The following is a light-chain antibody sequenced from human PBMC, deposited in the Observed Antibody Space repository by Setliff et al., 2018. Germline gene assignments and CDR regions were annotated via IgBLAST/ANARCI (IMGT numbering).Light chain of an antibody. CDR3: NAYTSGSTYV. Sequence: QSALTQPASVSGSPGQSITISCTGTSRDVGGNKYVSWYQHHPGKAPKLIIYDATNRPSGVSNRFSGSKSGNTASLTISGLQTEDEADYYCNAYTSGSTYVFGTGTKVTVL. CDR2: DAT. V-gene: IGLV2-14*03. J-gene: IGLJ1*01. CDR1: SRDVGGNKY.